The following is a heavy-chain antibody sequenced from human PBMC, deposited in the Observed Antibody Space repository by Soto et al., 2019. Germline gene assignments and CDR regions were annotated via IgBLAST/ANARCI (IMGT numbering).Heavy chain of an antibody. V-gene: IGHV3-30*18. CDR1: GFTFSTYG. J-gene: IGHJ6*02. Sequence: LRLSCAASGFTFSTYGMHWVRQAPGKGLEWVAVLSYDGSNKYYADSVKGRFTISRDNSKNTLYLQMNSLRAEDTAVYYCAKDVGSFSNYYGMDVWGQGTTVTISS. CDR2: LSYDGSNK. D-gene: IGHD3-10*01. CDR3: AKDVGSFSNYYGMDV.